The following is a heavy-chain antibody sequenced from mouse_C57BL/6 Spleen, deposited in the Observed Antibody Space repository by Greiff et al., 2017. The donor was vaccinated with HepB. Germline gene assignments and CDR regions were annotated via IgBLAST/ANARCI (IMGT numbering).Heavy chain of an antibody. CDR1: GYTFTSYW. V-gene: IGHV1-50*01. CDR2: IDPSDSYT. J-gene: IGHJ2*01. Sequence: VQLQQSGAELVKPGASVKLSCKASGYTFTSYWMQWVKQRPGQGLEWIGEIDPSDSYTNYNQKFKGKATLTVDTSSSTAYMQLSSLTSEDSAVYYCARFITTVVAFDYWGQGTTLTVSS. CDR3: ARFITTVVAFDY. D-gene: IGHD1-1*01.